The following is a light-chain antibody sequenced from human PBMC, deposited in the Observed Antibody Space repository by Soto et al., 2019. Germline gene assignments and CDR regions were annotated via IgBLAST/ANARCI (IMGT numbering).Light chain of an antibody. CDR3: CSSAGTYTSV. V-gene: IGLV2-11*01. Sequence: QSALTQPRSVSGSPGQSVTISCTGTSSDVGGYNYVSWYQQHPGKAPKLMISDVSKRPSGVPDRFSGSKSGNTASLPISGLQAEDEADYYCCSSAGTYTSVFGGGTKLTVL. CDR1: SSDVGGYNY. CDR2: DVS. J-gene: IGLJ3*02.